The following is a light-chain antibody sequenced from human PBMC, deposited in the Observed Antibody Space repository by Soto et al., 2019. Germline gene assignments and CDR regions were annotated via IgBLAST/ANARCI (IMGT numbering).Light chain of an antibody. CDR2: DVS. CDR3: SSYTSSSTYVV. CDR1: SSDVGGYNY. Sequence: QSVLTQPASVSGSPGQSITISRTGTSSDVGGYNYVSWYQQHPGKAPKLMIYDVSNRPSGVSNRFSGSKSGNTASLTISGLQAEDEAAYYCSSYTSSSTYVVFGGGTKLTVL. J-gene: IGLJ2*01. V-gene: IGLV2-14*01.